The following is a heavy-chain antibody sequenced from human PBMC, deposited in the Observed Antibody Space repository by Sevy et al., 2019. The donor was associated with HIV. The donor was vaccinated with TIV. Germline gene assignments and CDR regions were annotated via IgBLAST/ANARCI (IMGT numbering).Heavy chain of an antibody. V-gene: IGHV3-23*01. CDR2: ISGSGGST. Sequence: GGSLRLSCAASGFTFSSYAMSWVRQAPGKGLEWVSAISGSGGSTYYADPLKGRFTISRDNSKNTLYLQMNSLRAEYTAVYYCAKDRGYYDSSGYSLDYWGQGTLVTVSS. CDR3: AKDRGYYDSSGYSLDY. D-gene: IGHD3-22*01. J-gene: IGHJ4*02. CDR1: GFTFSSYA.